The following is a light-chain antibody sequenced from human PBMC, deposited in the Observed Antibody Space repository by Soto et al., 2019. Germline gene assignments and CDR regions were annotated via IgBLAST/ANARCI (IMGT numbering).Light chain of an antibody. CDR2: HVT. J-gene: IGLJ1*01. CDR3: SSYTSRSTVV. Sequence: QSALTQPASVSGSPGQSITISCTGSSSAFGAYNYVSWYQQHPGKAPKLLIYHVTDRPSGTSNRFSGSKSGNTASLTISGLQAEDEADYYCSSYTSRSTVVFGTGTKVTVL. V-gene: IGLV2-14*01. CDR1: SSAFGAYNY.